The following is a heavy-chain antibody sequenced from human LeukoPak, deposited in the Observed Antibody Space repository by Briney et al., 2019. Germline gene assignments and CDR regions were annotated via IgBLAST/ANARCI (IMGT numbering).Heavy chain of an antibody. J-gene: IGHJ4*02. V-gene: IGHV3-30*04. CDR2: VSYDGSNK. CDR1: GFTFTTYS. CDR3: ARDKAVN. Sequence: GTSLRRSCAAAGFTFTTYSMHWVSQAPGKGLEWVAVVSYDGSNKYYADSVKGRFTISRDNSKNSLYLQMNSLRAEDTAVYFCARDKAVNWGQGTLVTVSS. D-gene: IGHD6-19*01.